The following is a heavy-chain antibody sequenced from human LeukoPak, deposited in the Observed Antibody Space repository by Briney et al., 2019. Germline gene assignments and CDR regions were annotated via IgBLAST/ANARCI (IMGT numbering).Heavy chain of an antibody. Sequence: GGSLRLSCAASGFDFRRSWMSWVRQAPGKGLEWVANIKPDGGVKNYVASLKGRFTISRDNSKNTLYLQMNSLRAEDTAVYYCAKDRYDSSGYLFDYWGQGTLVTVSS. CDR3: AKDRYDSSGYLFDY. D-gene: IGHD3-22*01. J-gene: IGHJ4*02. V-gene: IGHV3-7*01. CDR1: GFDFRRSW. CDR2: IKPDGGVK.